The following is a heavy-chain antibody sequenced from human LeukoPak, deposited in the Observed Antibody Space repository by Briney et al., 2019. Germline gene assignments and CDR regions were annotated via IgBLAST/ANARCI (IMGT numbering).Heavy chain of an antibody. CDR3: ARDWAVTPRYFDL. Sequence: GGSLRLSCAASGFTFSSYEMNWVRQAPGKGLEWVSYISSSGSTIYYADSVKGRFTISRDNAKNSLYLQMNSLRGEDTAVYYCARDWAVTPRYFDLWGRGTLVTVSS. D-gene: IGHD4-17*01. J-gene: IGHJ2*01. CDR2: ISSSGSTI. V-gene: IGHV3-48*03. CDR1: GFTFSSYE.